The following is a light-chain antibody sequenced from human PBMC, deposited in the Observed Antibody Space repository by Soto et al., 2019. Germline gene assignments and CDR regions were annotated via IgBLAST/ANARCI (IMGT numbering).Light chain of an antibody. Sequence: QSVLTQPASVSGSPGQSITISCTGTSSDLDIYNYVSWYQQQPGKASKLMIYQVTNRPSGVSNRFSGSRSGNTASLTISELQAEDEADYYCSSYTHSSNYVFGTGTKLTVL. CDR2: QVT. CDR1: SSDLDIYNY. V-gene: IGLV2-14*01. J-gene: IGLJ1*01. CDR3: SSYTHSSNYV.